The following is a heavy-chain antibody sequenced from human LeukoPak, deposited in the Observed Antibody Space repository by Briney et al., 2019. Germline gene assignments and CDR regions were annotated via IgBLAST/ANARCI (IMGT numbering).Heavy chain of an antibody. D-gene: IGHD1-14*01. Sequence: GASVKVACKASGYTFTNYSITWVRQAPGQGLEWMGWISAYNGNTNYAQKLQGRVTMTTDTSTSTAYMELRSLRSDDTAVYYCARDNPREAFDIWGQGTMVTVSS. CDR2: ISAYNGNT. V-gene: IGHV1-18*01. CDR1: GYTFTNYS. CDR3: ARDNPREAFDI. J-gene: IGHJ3*02.